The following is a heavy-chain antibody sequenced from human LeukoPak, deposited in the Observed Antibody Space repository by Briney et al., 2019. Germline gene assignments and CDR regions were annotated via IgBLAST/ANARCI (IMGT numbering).Heavy chain of an antibody. CDR2: IYYSGST. V-gene: IGHV4-59*12. J-gene: IGHJ4*02. D-gene: IGHD2-21*02. CDR1: GGSISSYY. CDR3: ARENCGGDCYLDY. Sequence: PSETLSLTCTVSGGSISSYYWSWIRQPPGKGLEWIGYIYYSGSTNYNPTLKSRVTMSVDTSKNQFSLKLTSVTAADTAVYYCARENCGGDCYLDYWGQGTLVTVSS.